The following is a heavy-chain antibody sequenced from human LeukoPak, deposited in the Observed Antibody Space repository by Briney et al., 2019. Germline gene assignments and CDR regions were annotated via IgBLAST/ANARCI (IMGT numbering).Heavy chain of an antibody. CDR1: GFTFSSYA. CDR3: ARDRVVPAAGPPYYYYYGMDV. Sequence: GGSLRLSCAASGFTFSSYAISWVRQAPGQGLEWMGGIIPIFGTANYAQKFQGRVTITAGESTSTAYMELSSLRSEDTAVYYCARDRVVPAAGPPYYYYYGMDVWGQGTTVTVSS. V-gene: IGHV1-69*01. J-gene: IGHJ6*02. D-gene: IGHD2-2*01. CDR2: IIPIFGTA.